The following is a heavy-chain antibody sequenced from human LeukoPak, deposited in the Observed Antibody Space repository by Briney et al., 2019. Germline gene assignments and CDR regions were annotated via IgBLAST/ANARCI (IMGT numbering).Heavy chain of an antibody. CDR2: ISHDGSNK. V-gene: IGHV3-30*18. CDR3: AKDFPRGRANTRYYFEY. CDR1: GFTFSNYG. D-gene: IGHD3-16*01. Sequence: GGSLRLSCAASGFTFSNYGMHWVRQAPGKGLEWVAVISHDGSNKYYGDSVKGRFTISRDNSKNTLFLQMNSLRAEDTAVYYCAKDFPRGRANTRYYFEYWGQGTLVTVSS. J-gene: IGHJ4*02.